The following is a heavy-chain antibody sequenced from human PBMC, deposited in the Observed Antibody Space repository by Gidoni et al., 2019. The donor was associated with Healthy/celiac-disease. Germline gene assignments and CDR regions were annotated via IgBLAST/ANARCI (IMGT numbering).Heavy chain of an antibody. V-gene: IGHV4-34*01. CDR2: INHSGST. CDR1: GGSFSGYY. J-gene: IGHJ5*02. D-gene: IGHD3-10*01. Sequence: QVQLQQWGAGLLKPSATLSLTCAVYGGSFSGYYWSWIRQTPGKGLEWIGEINHSGSTNNNPSLKSRVTISVDTSKNQFSLKLSSVTAADTAVYYCARGASTMVRGAYKNNWFDPWGQGTLVTVSS. CDR3: ARGASTMVRGAYKNNWFDP.